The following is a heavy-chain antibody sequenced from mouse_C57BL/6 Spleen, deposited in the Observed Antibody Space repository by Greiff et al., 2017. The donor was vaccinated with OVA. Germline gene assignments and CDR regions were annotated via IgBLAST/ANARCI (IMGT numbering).Heavy chain of an antibody. V-gene: IGHV10-1*01. CDR3: VRHDYDGFDY. J-gene: IGHJ2*01. Sequence: EVNVVESGGGLVQPKGSLKLSCAASGFSFNTYAMNWVRQAPGKGLEWVARIRSKSNNYATYYADSVKDRFTISRDDSESMLYLQMNNLKTEDTAMYYCVRHDYDGFDYWGQGTTLTVSS. CDR1: GFSFNTYA. CDR2: IRSKSNNYAT. D-gene: IGHD2-4*01.